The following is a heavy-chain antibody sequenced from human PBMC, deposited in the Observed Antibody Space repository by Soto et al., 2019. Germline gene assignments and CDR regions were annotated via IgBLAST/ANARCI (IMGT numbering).Heavy chain of an antibody. CDR2: INAGNGNT. CDR3: ARGIYGSGSYYNGDY. V-gene: IGHV1-3*01. CDR1: GYTFTSYA. D-gene: IGHD3-10*01. Sequence: QVQLVQSGAEVKKPGASVKVSCKASGYTFTSYAMHWVRQAPGQRLEWMGWINAGNGNTKYSQKFQGRVTITRDTSPSTAYMELSSLRSEDTAVYYCARGIYGSGSYYNGDYWGQGTLVTVSS. J-gene: IGHJ4*02.